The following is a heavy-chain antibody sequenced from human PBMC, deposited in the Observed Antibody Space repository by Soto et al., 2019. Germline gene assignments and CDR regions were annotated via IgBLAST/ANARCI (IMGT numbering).Heavy chain of an antibody. CDR1: GFTFSNAW. J-gene: IGHJ4*02. Sequence: GGSLRLSCAASGFTFSNAWMNWVRQAPGKGLEWVDRIKSKTDGGTTDYAAPVKGRFTISRDDSKNTLYLQMNSLKTEDTAVYYCTTDTLVGALYYWGQGTLVTVSS. D-gene: IGHD1-26*01. CDR2: IKSKTDGGTT. V-gene: IGHV3-15*07. CDR3: TTDTLVGALYY.